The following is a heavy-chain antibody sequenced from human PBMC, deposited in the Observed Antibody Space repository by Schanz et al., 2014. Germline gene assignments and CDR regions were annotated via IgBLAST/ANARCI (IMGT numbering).Heavy chain of an antibody. D-gene: IGHD2-2*02. Sequence: QVQLVQSGGEVKKPGASVKVSCKASGYTFRHYGISWVRQAPGQGLEWMGWISAYNGNINYAQKLQGRVTMTTATSTSTAYMELRSLRSDDTAVYYCTRDGYCSSTSCYTEYDYWGQGTLVTVSS. CDR1: GYTFRHYG. J-gene: IGHJ4*02. CDR3: TRDGYCSSTSCYTEYDY. V-gene: IGHV1-18*04. CDR2: ISAYNGNI.